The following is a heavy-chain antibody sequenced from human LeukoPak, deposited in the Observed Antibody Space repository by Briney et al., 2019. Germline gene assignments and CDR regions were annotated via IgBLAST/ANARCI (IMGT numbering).Heavy chain of an antibody. Sequence: SETLSLTCAVYGGSFSGYYWSWIRQPPGKGLEWIGEINHSGSTNYNPSLKSRVTISVDTSKNQFSLKLSSVTAADTAVYYCARGGSYDILTGYQYYFDYWGQGTLVTVSS. V-gene: IGHV4-34*01. CDR3: ARGGSYDILTGYQYYFDY. J-gene: IGHJ4*02. CDR1: GGSFSGYY. D-gene: IGHD3-9*01. CDR2: INHSGST.